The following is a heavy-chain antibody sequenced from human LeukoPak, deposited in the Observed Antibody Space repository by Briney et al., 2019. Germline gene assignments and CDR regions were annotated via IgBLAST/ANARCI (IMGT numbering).Heavy chain of an antibody. V-gene: IGHV4-59*11. D-gene: IGHD3-10*01. CDR1: GGSFRSLY. Sequence: SDTLSLTCTVAGGSFRSLYWNWIQQSPGKGPEWIGYVYQSGNTNFNPPLKSRLTMSIDTSKIQFSLNLNSVTAADTAVYYCARATYGSGSYYVVNFDYWGQGTLVTVSS. J-gene: IGHJ4*02. CDR2: VYQSGNT. CDR3: ARATYGSGSYYVVNFDY.